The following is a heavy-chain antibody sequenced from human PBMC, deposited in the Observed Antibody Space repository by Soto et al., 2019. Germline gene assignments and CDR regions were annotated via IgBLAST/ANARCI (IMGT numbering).Heavy chain of an antibody. CDR1: GGSMSPYY. Sequence: PSETLSLTCSVFGGSMSPYYWSWIGQAPGKGLEWIANIYYRGNTNYNPSLESRVTISIDTSKNQFSLKLNSLTAADTAVYYCARHSKKTGDFDYYYGMDVWGQGTTVT. D-gene: IGHD7-27*01. CDR2: IYYRGNT. V-gene: IGHV4-59*08. CDR3: ARHSKKTGDFDYYYGMDV. J-gene: IGHJ6*02.